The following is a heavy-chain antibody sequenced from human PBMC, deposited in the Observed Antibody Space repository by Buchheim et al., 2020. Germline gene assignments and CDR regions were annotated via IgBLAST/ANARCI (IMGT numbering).Heavy chain of an antibody. D-gene: IGHD3-22*01. Sequence: EVQLVESGGGLVQPGGSLRLSCAASGFTVSSNYMSWVRQAPGKGLEWVSVIYSGGSTYYADSVQGRFTISRDNSKNTLYLQMNSLRAEDTAVYYCASLRSYYYDSSANYGMDVWGQGTT. CDR2: IYSGGST. V-gene: IGHV3-66*01. J-gene: IGHJ6*02. CDR3: ASLRSYYYDSSANYGMDV. CDR1: GFTVSSNY.